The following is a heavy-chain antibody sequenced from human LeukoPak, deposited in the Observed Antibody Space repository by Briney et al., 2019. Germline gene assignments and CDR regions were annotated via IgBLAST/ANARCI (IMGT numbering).Heavy chain of an antibody. CDR3: GREIEAPGKTLDY. J-gene: IGHJ4*02. V-gene: IGHV3-23*01. Sequence: GGSLRLSCAASGFSFSSFGMSWVRQAPGRGLQWVSSISGDGRDTFYADSVKGRFTISRDNAKNTLYLQMNSLRPEDTAVYYCGREIEAPGKTLDYWGQGTLVTVSS. CDR1: GFSFSSFG. CDR2: ISGDGRDT.